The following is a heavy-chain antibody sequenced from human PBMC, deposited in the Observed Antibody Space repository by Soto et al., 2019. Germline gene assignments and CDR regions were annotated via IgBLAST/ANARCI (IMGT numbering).Heavy chain of an antibody. CDR1: GFTVSSNY. Sequence: GGSLRLSCAASGFTVSSNYMSWVRQAPGKGLEWVSVIYSGGSTYYADSVKGRFTISRDNSKNTLYLQMNSLRAEDTAVYYCARVRYYYDSSGYHYGYYFDYWGQGTLVTVSS. J-gene: IGHJ4*02. CDR2: IYSGGST. V-gene: IGHV3-53*01. D-gene: IGHD3-22*01. CDR3: ARVRYYYDSSGYHYGYYFDY.